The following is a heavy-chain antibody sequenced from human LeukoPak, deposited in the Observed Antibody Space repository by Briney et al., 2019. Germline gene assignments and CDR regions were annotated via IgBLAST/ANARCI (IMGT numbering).Heavy chain of an antibody. D-gene: IGHD2-21*02. CDR2: IIPIFGTA. J-gene: IGHJ3*02. CDR1: GGTFSSYA. V-gene: IGHV1-69*13. CDR3: AREEREYCGGDCNDAFDI. Sequence: SVKLSCKASGGTFSSYAISWVRQATGQGLEWMGGIIPIFGTANYAQKFQGRVTITADESTSTAYMELSSLRSEDTAVYYCAREEREYCGGDCNDAFDIWGQGTMVTVSS.